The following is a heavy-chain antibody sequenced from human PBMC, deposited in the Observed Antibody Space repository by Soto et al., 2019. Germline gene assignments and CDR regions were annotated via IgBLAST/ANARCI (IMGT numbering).Heavy chain of an antibody. D-gene: IGHD3-16*01. CDR3: AKDLALMITVGGVIDY. Sequence: PGGSLRLSCAASGFTFSSYGMHWVRQAPGKGLEWVAVISYDGSNKYYADSVKGRFTISRDNSKNTLYLQMNSLRAEDTAVYYCAKDLALMITVGGVIDYWGQGTLVTVSS. V-gene: IGHV3-30*18. CDR1: GFTFSSYG. J-gene: IGHJ4*02. CDR2: ISYDGSNK.